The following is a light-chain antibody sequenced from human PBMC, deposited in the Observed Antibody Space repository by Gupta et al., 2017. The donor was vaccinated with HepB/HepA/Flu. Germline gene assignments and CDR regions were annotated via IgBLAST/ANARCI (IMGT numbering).Light chain of an antibody. J-gene: IGLJ3*02. CDR3: AAWYDSLSGWV. CDR1: SSNIGSNY. Sequence: SVLTQPPSASATPGLTVTISCSGSSSNIGSNYVYWYQHPPETAPKLLIYRNNQRPPGVPDRFSGCKYGASASLAIGGLRPADDADYYCAAWYDSLSGWVFGGGTKLTVL. V-gene: IGLV1-47*01. CDR2: RNN.